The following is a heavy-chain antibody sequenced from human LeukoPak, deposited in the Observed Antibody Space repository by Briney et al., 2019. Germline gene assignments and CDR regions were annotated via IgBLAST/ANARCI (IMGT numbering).Heavy chain of an antibody. Sequence: GSLRLSCATSGFTFSIYTMNWVRQAPGKGLEWVANIKQDGSEKYYVDSVKGRFTISRDNAKNSLYLQMNSLRAEDTAVYYCVRDDDYYAIDYWGQGTLVTVSS. CDR3: VRDDDYYAIDY. V-gene: IGHV3-7*01. D-gene: IGHD1-26*01. J-gene: IGHJ4*02. CDR1: GFTFSIYT. CDR2: IKQDGSEK.